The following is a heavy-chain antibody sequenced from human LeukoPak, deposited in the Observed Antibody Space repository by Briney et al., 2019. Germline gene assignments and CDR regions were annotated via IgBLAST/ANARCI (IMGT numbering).Heavy chain of an antibody. Sequence: SETLSLTCTVSGGSISSYYWSWIRQPPGKGLEWLGNIYESGKTDYNPSLESRLTMSIDISKNHFSLNLNSVTAADTAVYYCAREGGTWFDTWGQGTLVTVSS. V-gene: IGHV4-59*12. CDR2: IYESGKT. D-gene: IGHD2-15*01. J-gene: IGHJ5*02. CDR3: AREGGTWFDT. CDR1: GGSISSYY.